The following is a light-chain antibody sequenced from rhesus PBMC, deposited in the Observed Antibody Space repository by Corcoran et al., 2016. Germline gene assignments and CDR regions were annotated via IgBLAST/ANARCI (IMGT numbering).Light chain of an antibody. CDR2: AAS. V-gene: IGKV1-33*02. CDR1: QGISNW. Sequence: DIQMTQSPSSLSASVGDRVTIICQASQGISNWLAWYPQKPGKAPKLLIYAASSLQSGVPSRSSGNGSRTEFTLTISSRQPEDFANYYCQQHNSNPRTFGQGTKVEIK. CDR3: QQHNSNPRT. J-gene: IGKJ1*01.